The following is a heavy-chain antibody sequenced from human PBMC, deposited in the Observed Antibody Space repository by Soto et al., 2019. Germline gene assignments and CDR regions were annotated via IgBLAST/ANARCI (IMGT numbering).Heavy chain of an antibody. D-gene: IGHD3-3*01. J-gene: IGHJ3*02. V-gene: IGHV3-64*01. CDR3: ARGVSPTGYDFLSGYYDAFDI. Sequence: GGSLRLSCAASGFTFSSYAMHWVRQAPGKGLEYVSAISSNGGSTYYANSVKGRFTISRDNSKNTLYLQMGSLRAEDMAVYYCARGVSPTGYDFLSGYYDAFDIWGQGTMVTVSS. CDR2: ISSNGGST. CDR1: GFTFSSYA.